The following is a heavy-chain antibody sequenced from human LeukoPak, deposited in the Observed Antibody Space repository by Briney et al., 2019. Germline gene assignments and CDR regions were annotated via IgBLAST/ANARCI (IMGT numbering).Heavy chain of an antibody. J-gene: IGHJ4*02. CDR1: GGTFSSYA. V-gene: IGHV1-69*06. D-gene: IGHD4-17*01. CDR3: AKGGGIYGDYDY. Sequence: SVKVSCKASGGTFSSYAISWVRQAPGQGLEWMGGIIPIFGTANYAQKFQGRVTINADKSTRTAYIDVSSLTYEDWAVYYCAKGGGIYGDYDYWGQGTLVTVSS. CDR2: IIPIFGTA.